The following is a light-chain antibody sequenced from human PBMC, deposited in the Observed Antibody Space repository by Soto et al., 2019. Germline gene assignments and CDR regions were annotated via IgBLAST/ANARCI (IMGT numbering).Light chain of an antibody. CDR2: DVN. CDR3: CSFVGYHTVV. Sequence: QSVLTQPRSVSGSPGQSVTISCTGTSSGVGGYNYVSRYQQHPGKAPKLIIYDVNKRPSGVPDRFSASTSGNAASLTISELQAEDESDYYSCSFVGYHTVVFGSGTKVTV. V-gene: IGLV2-11*01. CDR1: SSGVGGYNY. J-gene: IGLJ1*01.